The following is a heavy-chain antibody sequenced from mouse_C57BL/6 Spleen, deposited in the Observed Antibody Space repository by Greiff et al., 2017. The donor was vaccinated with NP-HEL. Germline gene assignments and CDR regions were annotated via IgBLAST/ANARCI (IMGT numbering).Heavy chain of an antibody. Sequence: VQLQQSGPELVKPGASVKMSCKASGYTFTDYNMHWVKQSHGKSLEWIGYINPNNGGTSYNQKFKGKATLTVNKSSSTAYMELRSLTSEDSAVYYCAYYYYGSSEDYWGQGTTLTVSS. CDR3: AYYYYGSSEDY. CDR2: INPNNGGT. V-gene: IGHV1-22*01. CDR1: GYTFTDYN. J-gene: IGHJ2*01. D-gene: IGHD1-1*01.